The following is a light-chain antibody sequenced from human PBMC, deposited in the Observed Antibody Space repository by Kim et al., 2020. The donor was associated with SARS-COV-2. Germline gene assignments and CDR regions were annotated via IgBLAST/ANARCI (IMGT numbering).Light chain of an antibody. CDR2: GNV. CDR3: QTYDSSLSAWV. Sequence: RITISCTGSIVNTKAGNYVHWYQQLPGTAPKLLIYGNVNRPSGVPDRVSGSKSGTSPTLAITGLQAEDEADYYCQTYDSSLSAWVFGGGTQLTVL. J-gene: IGLJ3*02. V-gene: IGLV1-40*01. CDR1: IVNTKAGNY.